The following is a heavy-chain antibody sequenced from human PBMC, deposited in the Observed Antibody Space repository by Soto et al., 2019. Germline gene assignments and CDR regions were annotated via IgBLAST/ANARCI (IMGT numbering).Heavy chain of an antibody. D-gene: IGHD6-6*01. CDR3: ARVRPSIGARPLPCFDY. CDR1: GGSFSGYY. Sequence: SETLSLTCAVYGGSFSGYYWSWIRQPPGKGLEWIGEINHSGSTNYNPSLKSRVTISVDTSKSQFSLKLSSVTAADTAVYYCARVRPSIGARPLPCFDYWGQGTLVTVSS. J-gene: IGHJ4*02. V-gene: IGHV4-34*01. CDR2: INHSGST.